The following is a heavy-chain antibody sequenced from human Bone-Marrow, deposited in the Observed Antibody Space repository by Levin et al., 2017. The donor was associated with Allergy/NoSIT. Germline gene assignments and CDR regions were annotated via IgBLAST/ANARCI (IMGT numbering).Heavy chain of an antibody. CDR1: GFTFGAYA. J-gene: IGHJ3*02. CDR2: ITGSGDHT. CDR3: VKFRGSWFNDAFEI. D-gene: IGHD6-13*01. Sequence: GGSLRLSCAVSGFTFGAYAMSWVRQVPGKGLEWVSGITGSGDHTNYADSVKGRFTVSRDNSKNMLSLHMNSLRAADTAIYYCVKFRGSWFNDAFEIWGQGTLVTVSS. V-gene: IGHV3-23*01.